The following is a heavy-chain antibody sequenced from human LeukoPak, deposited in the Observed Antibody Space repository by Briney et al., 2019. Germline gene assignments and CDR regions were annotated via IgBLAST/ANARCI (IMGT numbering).Heavy chain of an antibody. Sequence: SETLSLTCTVSGGSISSSSYYWGWIRQPPGEGLEWIGSIYYSGSTYYNPSLKSRVTILVDTSKNQFSLKMTSVTAADTAVYYCARDQYYDVSTYYEIDYWGQGTLVTVPS. V-gene: IGHV4-39*07. CDR1: GGSISSSSYY. CDR2: IYYSGST. D-gene: IGHD3-22*01. J-gene: IGHJ4*02. CDR3: ARDQYYDVSTYYEIDY.